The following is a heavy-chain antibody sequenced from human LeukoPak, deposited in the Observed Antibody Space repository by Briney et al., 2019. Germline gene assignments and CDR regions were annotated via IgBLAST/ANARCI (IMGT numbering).Heavy chain of an antibody. D-gene: IGHD3-22*01. CDR2: ISSSGSTL. CDR1: GFTFSDYY. V-gene: IGHV3-11*04. CDR3: ARGAPGYDSSGFYSDFYYYYMDV. Sequence: GGSLRLSCAASGFTFSDYYMSWIRQAPGKGLEWVSYISSSGSTLYYADSVKGRFTISRDNAKNSLYLQMNSLRAEDTAVYYCARGAPGYDSSGFYSDFYYYYMDVWGKGTTVTVSS. J-gene: IGHJ6*03.